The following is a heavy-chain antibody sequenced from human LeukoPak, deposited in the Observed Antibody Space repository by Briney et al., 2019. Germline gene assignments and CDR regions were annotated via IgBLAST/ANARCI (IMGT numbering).Heavy chain of an antibody. V-gene: IGHV4-59*01. CDR3: ARATMPDI. J-gene: IGHJ3*02. CDR2: ICYTGST. Sequence: PSETLSLTCTVSGVSINDYYWSWIRQFPGKGLEWIGYICYTGSTNYNPSLKSRVTMSLDTSKNQFSLKLNSVTAADTAVYYCARATMPDIWGQGTMVTVSS. CDR1: GVSINDYY. D-gene: IGHD2-2*01.